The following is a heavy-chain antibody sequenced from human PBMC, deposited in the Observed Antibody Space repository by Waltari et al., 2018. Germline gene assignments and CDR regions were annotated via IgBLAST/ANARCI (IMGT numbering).Heavy chain of an antibody. V-gene: IGHV3-7*01. J-gene: IGHJ4*02. CDR3: ARDANWGRGCDY. D-gene: IGHD7-27*01. CDR1: GFTFSSHW. Sequence: EVQVVESGGGLVQHGGSLRLSCAAFGFTFSSHWMSWVRQAPGKGLEWVANINQAGNDKYYVDSVKGRFTVSRDNAKNSLYLQMNSLRAEDTAVYYCARDANWGRGCDYWGQGTPVIVSS. CDR2: INQAGNDK.